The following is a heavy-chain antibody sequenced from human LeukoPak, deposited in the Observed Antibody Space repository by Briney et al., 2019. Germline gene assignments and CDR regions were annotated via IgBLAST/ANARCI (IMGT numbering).Heavy chain of an antibody. J-gene: IGHJ5*02. CDR1: GGSISSSSYY. Sequence: PSETLSLTCTVSGGSISSSSYYWGWIRQPPGKGLEWIGNIYYSGSTYYNPSLKSRVTISVDTSKNQFSLKLSSVTAADTAVYYCARQAPRWFDPWGQGTLVTVSS. CDR3: ARQAPRWFDP. V-gene: IGHV4-39*01. CDR2: IYYSGST.